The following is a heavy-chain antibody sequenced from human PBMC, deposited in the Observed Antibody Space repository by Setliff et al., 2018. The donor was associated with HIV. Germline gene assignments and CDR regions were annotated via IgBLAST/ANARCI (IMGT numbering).Heavy chain of an antibody. CDR1: GDSISGGGYF. Sequence: SETLSLTCTVSGDSISGGGYFWSWVRQHPGKGLEWIGYIYYTGNTYYNPSLKSRITISIDTSKNQFSLNLNSVTAADTAVYYCARNYEWALGTWGQGLLVTVSS. D-gene: IGHD3-3*01. CDR2: IYYTGNT. J-gene: IGHJ5*02. CDR3: ARNYEWALGT. V-gene: IGHV4-31*03.